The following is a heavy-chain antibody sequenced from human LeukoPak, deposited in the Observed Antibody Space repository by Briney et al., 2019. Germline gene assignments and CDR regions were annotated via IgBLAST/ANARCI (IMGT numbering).Heavy chain of an antibody. J-gene: IGHJ4*02. CDR1: GFTFSSYG. CDR3: AKDRGGYCSGGSCYYFDD. CDR2: IRCDGSNK. Sequence: PGGSLRLSCAASGFTFSSYGIHWVRQAPGKGLEWVAFIRCDGSNKYYADSVKGRFTISRDNSKNTLYLQMNSLRAEDTAVYYCAKDRGGYCSGGSCYYFDDWGQGTLVIVSS. V-gene: IGHV3-30*02. D-gene: IGHD2-15*01.